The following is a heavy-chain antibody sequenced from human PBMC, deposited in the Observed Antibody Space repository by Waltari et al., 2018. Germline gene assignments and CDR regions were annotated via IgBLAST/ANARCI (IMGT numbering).Heavy chain of an antibody. J-gene: IGHJ6*02. Sequence: EMQLLESGGALVQPGGSLRLPCAASGFPFSTYPFNWVRQAPGKGLEWGAVMTASGLMDYGDSVKGRFISSRDNSKNTLYLEMYRLRVEDTARYYCAKDEGARLAPTFGMDAWGQGTTVIVSS. V-gene: IGHV3-23*01. CDR3: AKDEGARLAPTFGMDA. CDR2: MTASGLM. CDR1: GFPFSTYP. D-gene: IGHD6-6*01.